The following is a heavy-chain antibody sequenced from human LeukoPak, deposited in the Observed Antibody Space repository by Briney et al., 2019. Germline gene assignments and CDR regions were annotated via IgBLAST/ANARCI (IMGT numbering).Heavy chain of an antibody. CDR2: INHSGST. CDR3: ARTGYSSSFPYLASSPAFDI. CDR1: GGSFSGYY. Sequence: SETLSLTCAVYGGSFSGYYWSWIRQPPGKGLEWIGEINHSGSTNYNPSLKSRVTISVDTSKNQFSLKLSSVTAADTAVYYCARTGYSSSFPYLASSPAFDIWGQGTMVTVSS. D-gene: IGHD6-13*01. V-gene: IGHV4-34*01. J-gene: IGHJ3*02.